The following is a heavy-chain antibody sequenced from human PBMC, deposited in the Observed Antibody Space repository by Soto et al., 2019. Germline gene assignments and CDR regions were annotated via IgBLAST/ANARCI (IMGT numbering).Heavy chain of an antibody. CDR2: MNPNSGNT. D-gene: IGHD6-19*01. J-gene: IGHJ6*02. V-gene: IGHV1-8*01. CDR1: GYTFTSYD. Sequence: QVQLVQSGAEVKKPGASVKVSCKASGYTFTSYDINWVRQATGQGLEWMGWMNPNSGNTGYAQKFQGRVTMTRNTSISTAYMELSSLRSEDTAVYYCARGSSSGWYVGYYYYGMDVWGQGTTVTVSS. CDR3: ARGSSSGWYVGYYYYGMDV.